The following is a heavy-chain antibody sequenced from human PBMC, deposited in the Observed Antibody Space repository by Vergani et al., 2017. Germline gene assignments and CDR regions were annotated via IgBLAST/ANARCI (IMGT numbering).Heavy chain of an antibody. V-gene: IGHV1-45*02. CDR1: GYTFSDYY. CDR3: ALAESSTSCINSVCITPETGSWFDP. CDR2: ITPFNGNT. D-gene: IGHD2-2*01. J-gene: IGHJ5*02. Sequence: QVQLIQSGAEVKKPGDSVRVSCKASGYTFSDYYLHWVRQAPGQGLEWMGWITPFNGNTNYAQKFQDRVTITRDRSMSTAYMELSSLRSEDTAMYYCALAESSTSCINSVCITPETGSWFDPWGQGTLVTVSS.